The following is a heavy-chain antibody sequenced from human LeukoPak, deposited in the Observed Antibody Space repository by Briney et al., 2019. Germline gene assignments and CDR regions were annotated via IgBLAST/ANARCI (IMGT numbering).Heavy chain of an antibody. CDR2: INPNSGGT. J-gene: IGHJ4*02. V-gene: IGHV1-2*04. D-gene: IGHD3-3*01. CDR1: GYTFTGYY. Sequence: ASVKVSCKASGYTFTGYYMHWVRQAPGQGLEWMGWINPNSGGTNYAQKFQGWVTMTRDTSISIAYMELSRLRSDDTAVYYCARSRPLTYYDFWSGYYYFDYWGQGTLVTVSS. CDR3: ARSRPLTYYDFWSGYYYFDY.